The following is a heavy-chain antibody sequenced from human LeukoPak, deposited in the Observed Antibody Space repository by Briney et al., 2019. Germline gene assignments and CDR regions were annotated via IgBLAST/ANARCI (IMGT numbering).Heavy chain of an antibody. D-gene: IGHD7-27*01. CDR1: GGSMTTYY. CDR2: IYYSGST. V-gene: IGHV4-59*08. Sequence: PSETLSLTCTVSGGSMTTYYWSWIRQPPGKGLEWIGYIYYSGSTNYNPSLKSRVTISVDTSKNQFSLKLSSVTAADTAVYYCARLRLGIVDYWGQGTLVTVSS. CDR3: ARLRLGIVDY. J-gene: IGHJ4*02.